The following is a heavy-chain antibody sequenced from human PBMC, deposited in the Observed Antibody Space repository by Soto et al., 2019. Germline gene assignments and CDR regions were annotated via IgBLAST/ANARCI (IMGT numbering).Heavy chain of an antibody. J-gene: IGHJ6*02. V-gene: IGHV3-9*01. CDR2: ISWNSGSI. Sequence: PGGSLRLSCASSGFTFVDYAMHWVRQAPGKGLEWVSGISWNSGSIGYADSVKGRFTISRDNAKNSLYLQMNSLRAEDTALYYCAKDIGGWNNYYYYGMDVWGQGTTVTVSS. D-gene: IGHD3-16*01. CDR3: AKDIGGWNNYYYYGMDV. CDR1: GFTFVDYA.